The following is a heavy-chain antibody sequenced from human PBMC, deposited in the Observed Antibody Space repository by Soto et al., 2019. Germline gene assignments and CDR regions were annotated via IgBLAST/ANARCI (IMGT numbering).Heavy chain of an antibody. CDR1: GFTVSSNY. J-gene: IGHJ4*02. CDR3: ARGLSSGYLILGY. Sequence: EVQLVESGGGLIQPGGSLRLSCAASGFTVSSNYMNWVRQAPGKGLEWVSVIYSGGNTYYADSVKGRFTISRDNSKNTLYLQMNNLRAEDTAVYYCARGLSSGYLILGYWGQRTLVTVSS. D-gene: IGHD3-22*01. CDR2: IYSGGNT. V-gene: IGHV3-53*01.